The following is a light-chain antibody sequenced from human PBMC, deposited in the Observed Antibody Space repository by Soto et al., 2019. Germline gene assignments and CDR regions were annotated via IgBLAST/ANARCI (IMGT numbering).Light chain of an antibody. CDR1: QYVTNN. J-gene: IGKJ4*01. CDR2: AAS. V-gene: IGKV3-15*01. CDR3: LQYNKWPLT. Sequence: EIVMTQSPATLSVSPGETATLSCRASQYVTNNLAWYQQRPGQPPRLLIYAASTRAANIPTRFSGSRSGTELTLTISSLQSEDFAVYYCLQYNKWPLTFGGGTKVDI.